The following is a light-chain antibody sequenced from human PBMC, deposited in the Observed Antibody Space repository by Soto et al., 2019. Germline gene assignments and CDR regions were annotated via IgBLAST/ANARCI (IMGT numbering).Light chain of an antibody. Sequence: DFQMTQSPSSLSASVGDRVTITCRASQSISSYLNWYQQKPGKAPKLLIYAASSLQSGVPSRFSGSGSGTDFTLTISSLQPEDFATYYCQQSYSTLPTFGQGTKVEIK. CDR1: QSISSY. V-gene: IGKV1-39*01. CDR3: QQSYSTLPT. J-gene: IGKJ1*01. CDR2: AAS.